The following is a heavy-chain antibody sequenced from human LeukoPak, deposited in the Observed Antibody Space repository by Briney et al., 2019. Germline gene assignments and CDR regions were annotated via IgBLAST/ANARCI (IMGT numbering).Heavy chain of an antibody. CDR1: GYTFTGYY. CDR2: INPNSGGT. J-gene: IGHJ4*02. Sequence: GASVKVSCKASGYTFTGYYMHWVRQAPGQGLEWMGWINPNSGGTNYAQKFQGRVTMTRDTSLSTAYMELSRLRSDDTAVYYCARDRGCGGDCYEYYFDYWGQGTLVTVSS. D-gene: IGHD2-21*02. CDR3: ARDRGCGGDCYEYYFDY. V-gene: IGHV1-2*02.